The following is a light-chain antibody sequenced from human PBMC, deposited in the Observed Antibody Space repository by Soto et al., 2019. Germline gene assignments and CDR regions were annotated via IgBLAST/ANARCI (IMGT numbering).Light chain of an antibody. CDR1: QDIDKY. CDR2: AAS. J-gene: IGKJ1*01. V-gene: IGKV1-16*01. CDR3: QQYNSYTWT. Sequence: DIQMTQFPSSLSASVGDTVTITCQASQDIDKYLNWFQQKPGKAPKVLIYAASSLQSGVPSRFSGSGSGTEFTLTISSLQPDDFATYYCQQYNSYTWTFGQGTKGDIK.